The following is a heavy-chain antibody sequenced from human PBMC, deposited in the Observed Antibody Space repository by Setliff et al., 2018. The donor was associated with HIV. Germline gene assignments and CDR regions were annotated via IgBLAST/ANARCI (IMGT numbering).Heavy chain of an antibody. CDR3: VRHHDYDFSGDPDWFDP. CDR2: IYYTGTT. CDR1: GMSISGYY. V-gene: IGHV4-59*08. Sequence: PSETLSLTCRVSGMSISGYYWSWIRQSPGKGLEWIGYIYYTGTTSYNPSLKSRVTISVDTSKNQFSLNLNSVTAADTAVYSCVRHHDYDFSGDPDWFDPGGQGILVTVSS. J-gene: IGHJ5*02. D-gene: IGHD3-22*01.